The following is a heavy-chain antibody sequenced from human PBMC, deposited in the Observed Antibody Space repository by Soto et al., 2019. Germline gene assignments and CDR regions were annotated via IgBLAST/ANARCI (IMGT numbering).Heavy chain of an antibody. J-gene: IGHJ4*02. V-gene: IGHV3-30*18. CDR2: ISYDGSNK. CDR3: AKAIKGPAAYVLGFGGERGYSYGLDY. Sequence: QVQLVESGGGVVQPGRSLRLSCAASGFTFSSYGMHWVRQAPGKGLEWVAVISYDGSNKYYADSVKGRFTISRDNSKNKLYLQMNSRRAEDTAVYYGAKAIKGPAAYVLGFGGERGYSYGLDYWGQGTLVTVSS. D-gene: IGHD5-18*01. CDR1: GFTFSSYG.